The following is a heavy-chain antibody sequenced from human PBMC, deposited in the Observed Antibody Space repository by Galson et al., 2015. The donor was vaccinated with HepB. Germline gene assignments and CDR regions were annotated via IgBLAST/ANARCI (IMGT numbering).Heavy chain of an antibody. CDR2: ISWNSGSI. V-gene: IGHV3-9*01. J-gene: IGHJ4*02. D-gene: IGHD3-3*01. CDR1: GFTFDDYA. CDR3: AKDIDFWSGYQDY. Sequence: SLRLSCAASGFTFDDYAMHWVRQAPGKGLEWVSGISWNSGSIGYADSVKGRFTISRDNAKNSLYLQMNSLRAEDTALYYCAKDIDFWSGYQDYWGQGTLVTVSS.